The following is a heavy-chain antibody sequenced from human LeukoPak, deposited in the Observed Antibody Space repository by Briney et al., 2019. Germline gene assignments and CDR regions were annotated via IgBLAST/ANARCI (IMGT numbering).Heavy chain of an antibody. CDR3: ARDTPGGYPYVHNWFDP. Sequence: ASVKVSCKPSGYTFTSYGISWVRPAPGQGLEWMGWISAYNGNTDYAQTLQGRVTMTTDTSTSTAYMELRSLRSDDTAVYYCARDTPGGYPYVHNWFDPWGQGTLVTVSS. CDR2: ISAYNGNT. J-gene: IGHJ5*02. V-gene: IGHV1-18*01. CDR1: GYTFTSYG. D-gene: IGHD3-22*01.